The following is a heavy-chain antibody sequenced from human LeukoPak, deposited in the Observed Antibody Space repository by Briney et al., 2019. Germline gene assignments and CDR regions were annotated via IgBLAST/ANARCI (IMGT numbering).Heavy chain of an antibody. V-gene: IGHV4-30-4*08. J-gene: IGHJ5*02. CDR1: GGSISSGDYY. CDR2: IYYSGST. CDR3: ARDSPVVPAAIGMVGWFDH. D-gene: IGHD2-2*01. Sequence: SETLSLTCTVSGGSISSGDYYWSWIRQPPGKGLEWIGYIYYSGSTYYNPSLKSRVTISVDTSKNQFSLKLSSVTAADTAVYYCARDSPVVPAAIGMVGWFDHWGQGTLVTVSS.